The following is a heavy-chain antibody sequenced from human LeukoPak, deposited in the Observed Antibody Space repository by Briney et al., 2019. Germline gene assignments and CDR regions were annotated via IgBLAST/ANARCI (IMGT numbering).Heavy chain of an antibody. Sequence: GGSLRLSCAASGSTFSSYAMHWVRQAPGKGLEYVSAISSNGGSTYYANSVKGRFTISRDNSKNTLYLQMGSLRAEDMAVYYCARVGSGSYYYWGQGTLVTVSS. V-gene: IGHV3-64*01. J-gene: IGHJ4*02. CDR3: ARVGSGSYYY. D-gene: IGHD3-10*01. CDR2: ISSNGGST. CDR1: GSTFSSYA.